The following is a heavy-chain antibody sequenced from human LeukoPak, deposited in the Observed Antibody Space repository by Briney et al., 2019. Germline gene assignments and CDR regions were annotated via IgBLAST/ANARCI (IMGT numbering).Heavy chain of an antibody. J-gene: IGHJ4*02. CDR3: ARVTSMVRGVIIPYYFDY. V-gene: IGHV3-53*01. CDR1: GFTFSSYA. Sequence: GGSLRLSCAASGFTFSSYAMSWVRQAPGKGLEWVSVIYSGGSTYYADSVKGRFTISRDNSKNTLYLQMNSLRAEDTAVYYCARVTSMVRGVIIPYYFDYWGQGTLVTVSS. CDR2: IYSGGST. D-gene: IGHD3-10*01.